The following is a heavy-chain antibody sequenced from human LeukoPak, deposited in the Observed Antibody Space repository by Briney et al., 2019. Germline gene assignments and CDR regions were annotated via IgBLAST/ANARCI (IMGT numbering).Heavy chain of an antibody. V-gene: IGHV4-34*03. D-gene: IGHD2-2*01. CDR3: SVVPAALDAFDI. CDR1: GGSFSGYY. Sequence: SETLSLTCAVYGGSFSGYYWSWIRQPPGKGLEWIGEINHSGSTNYNPSLKSRVTISVDRSKNQFSLKLSSVTAADTAVYYCSVVPAALDAFDIRGQGTMVTVSS. CDR2: INHSGST. J-gene: IGHJ3*02.